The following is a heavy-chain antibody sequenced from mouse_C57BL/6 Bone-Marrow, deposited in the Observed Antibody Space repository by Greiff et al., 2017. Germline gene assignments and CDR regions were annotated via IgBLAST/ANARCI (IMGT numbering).Heavy chain of an antibody. V-gene: IGHV1-4*01. D-gene: IGHD1-1*01. Sequence: VQRVESGAELARPGASVKMSCKASGYTFTSYTMNWVKQRPGQGLEWIGYINPSSGYTKYNQKFKDKDTLTADNSSSTAYMQLSNLTAEDSAFYYCARLDYYGSSYSDWYFDVWGTGTTVTVSS. J-gene: IGHJ1*03. CDR2: INPSSGYT. CDR3: ARLDYYGSSYSDWYFDV. CDR1: GYTFTSYT.